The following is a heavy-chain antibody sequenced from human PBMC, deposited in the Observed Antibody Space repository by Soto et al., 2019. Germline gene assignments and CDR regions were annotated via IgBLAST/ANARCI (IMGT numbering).Heavy chain of an antibody. V-gene: IGHV1-69*01. D-gene: IGHD5-18*01. CDR3: ATGGRGYSSAPRFYFEY. CDR1: GGIFSSNA. Sequence: QVQLVQSGAEVKKPGSSVKVSCQASGGIFSSNAISWVRQAPGQGLEWMGGILPIFDTTHYAQKFQGRVTITADESTSTAHMELSSLKSEDTALDCCATGGRGYSSAPRFYFEYWGQGTLVTVSS. J-gene: IGHJ4*02. CDR2: ILPIFDTT.